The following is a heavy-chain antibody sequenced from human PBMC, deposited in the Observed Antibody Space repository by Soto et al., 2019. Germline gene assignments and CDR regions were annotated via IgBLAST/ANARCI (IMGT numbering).Heavy chain of an antibody. D-gene: IGHD3-16*01. V-gene: IGHV2-5*02. CDR1: GFSLTTRGVG. Sequence: QITLKESGPTLVKPTQTLTLPCTFSGFSLTTRGVGVGWIRQPPGKALERLALIYWDDDKRYSPSLPSSLSITKDTCKNQVVLTLTNVDPVDTATYCCAPIPDSYQYGWFDRWGQRTLDSVSS. CDR3: APIPDSYQYGWFDR. J-gene: IGHJ5*02. CDR2: IYWDDDK.